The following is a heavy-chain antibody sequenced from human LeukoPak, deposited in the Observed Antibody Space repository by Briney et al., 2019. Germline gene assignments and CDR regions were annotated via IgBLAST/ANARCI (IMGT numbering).Heavy chain of an antibody. D-gene: IGHD5-24*01. CDR2: ISAYNGNT. CDR1: GYTFTSYG. CDR3: ARGTWLQSQAFDI. Sequence: ASVKVSRKASGYTFTSYGISWVRQAPGQGLEWMGWISAYNGNTNYAQKLQGRVTMTTDTSTSTAYMELRSLRSEDTAMYYCARGTWLQSQAFDIWGQGTMVTVSS. J-gene: IGHJ3*02. V-gene: IGHV1-18*01.